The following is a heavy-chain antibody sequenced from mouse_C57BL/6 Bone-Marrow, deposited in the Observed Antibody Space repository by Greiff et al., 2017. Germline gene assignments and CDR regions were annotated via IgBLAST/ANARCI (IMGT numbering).Heavy chain of an antibody. CDR3: EGRKFPWFAY. CDR2: INSDGGSS. J-gene: IGHJ3*01. Sequence: EVQLVESGGGLVQPGESLKLSCESTEYAFPSHDMSWVRKTPEKRLELVAAINSDGGSSYSPDTMERRFIISRANTKTTLYLQLRSLRSEDAALYYCEGRKFPWFAYWGKGTLVTVSA. V-gene: IGHV5-2*01. CDR1: EYAFPSHD.